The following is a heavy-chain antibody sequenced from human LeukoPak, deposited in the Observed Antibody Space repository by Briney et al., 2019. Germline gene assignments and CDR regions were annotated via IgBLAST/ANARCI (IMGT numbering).Heavy chain of an antibody. V-gene: IGHV4-59*01. D-gene: IGHD3-22*01. CDR2: IYYTGST. J-gene: IGHJ3*02. CDR3: ARGLRDSGYSNIDAFDI. Sequence: SETLSLTCTVSGGSISSYYWSWIRQPPGKGLEWIGYIYYTGSTNYNPSLKSRVTVSVDTSKNQFSLKLSSVTAADTAVYYCARGLRDSGYSNIDAFDIWGQGTMVTVSS. CDR1: GGSISSYY.